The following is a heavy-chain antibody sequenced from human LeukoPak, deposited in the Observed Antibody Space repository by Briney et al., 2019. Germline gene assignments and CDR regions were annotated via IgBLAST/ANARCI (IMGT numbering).Heavy chain of an antibody. D-gene: IGHD3-10*01. CDR1: GGSISSSSYY. J-gene: IGHJ6*03. CDR3: ARGHSGVTMVRGGVPGYYMDV. Sequence: NPSETLSLTCTVSGGSISSSSYYWGWIRQPPGKGLEWIGSIYYSGSTYCNPSLKSRVTISVDTSKNQFSLKLSSVTAADTAVYYCARGHSGVTMVRGGVPGYYMDVWGKGTTVTVSS. V-gene: IGHV4-39*07. CDR2: IYYSGST.